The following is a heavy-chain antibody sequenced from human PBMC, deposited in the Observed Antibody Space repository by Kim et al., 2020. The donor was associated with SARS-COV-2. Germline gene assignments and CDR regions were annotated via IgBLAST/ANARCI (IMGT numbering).Heavy chain of an antibody. CDR3: AREREWVRYFDHQYYFDY. J-gene: IGHJ4*02. CDR1: GYTFTGYY. V-gene: IGHV1-2*06. Sequence: ASVKVSCKASGYTFTGYYMHWVRQAPGQGLEWMGRINPNSGGTNYAQKFQGRVTMTRDTSISTAYMELSRLRSDDTAVYYCAREREWVRYFDHQYYFDYWGQGTLVTVSS. CDR2: INPNSGGT. D-gene: IGHD3-9*01.